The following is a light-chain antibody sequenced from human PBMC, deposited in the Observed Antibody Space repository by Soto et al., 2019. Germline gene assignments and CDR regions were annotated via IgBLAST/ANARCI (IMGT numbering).Light chain of an antibody. V-gene: IGLV2-14*03. Sequence: QSVLTQPASVSVSPGLSITISCTGTSSDVGGFNSVSWYQLRPGTAPKLILYDVVDRPSGVSYRFSGSKSGNTASLTISGLQAADEADYFCSSYTSTMTNVFGSGTKVTVL. CDR1: SSDVGGFNS. CDR3: SSYTSTMTNV. CDR2: DVV. J-gene: IGLJ1*01.